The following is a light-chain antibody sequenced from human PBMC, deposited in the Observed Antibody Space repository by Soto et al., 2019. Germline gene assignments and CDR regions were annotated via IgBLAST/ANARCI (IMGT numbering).Light chain of an antibody. CDR3: QQYNTYPLT. CDR1: QSISTW. J-gene: IGKJ4*01. Sequence: DIQMTHSPSTLSASVGDRVTITCRASQSISTWLAWYQQKPGKAPKLLIYKASSLESGVPSRFSGSGSGTEFTLTISSLQPDDFAPYYCQQYNTYPLTFGGGTTVEIK. CDR2: KAS. V-gene: IGKV1-5*03.